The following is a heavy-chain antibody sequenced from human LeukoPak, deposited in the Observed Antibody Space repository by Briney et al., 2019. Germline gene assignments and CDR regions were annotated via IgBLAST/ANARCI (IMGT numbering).Heavy chain of an antibody. Sequence: GRSLRLSCAASGFTFSSYAMHWVRQAPGKGLEWVAVISYDGSNKYYADSVKGRFTISRGNSKNTLYLQMNSLRAEDTAVYYCVRDVGTTIFGVVISGTFDYWGQGTLVTVSS. CDR2: ISYDGSNK. J-gene: IGHJ4*02. CDR3: VRDVGTTIFGVVISGTFDY. CDR1: GFTFSSYA. V-gene: IGHV3-30-3*01. D-gene: IGHD3-3*01.